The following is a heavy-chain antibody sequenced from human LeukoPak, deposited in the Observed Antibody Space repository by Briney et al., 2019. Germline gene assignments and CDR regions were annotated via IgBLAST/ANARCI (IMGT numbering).Heavy chain of an antibody. J-gene: IGHJ4*02. V-gene: IGHV3-9*01. CDR2: MSWNSVVV. CDR1: GFIFDNYA. D-gene: IGHD6-19*01. Sequence: PGGSLRLSCKASGFIFDNYALHWVRQAPGKGLEWVSGMSWNSVVVGYADSVKGRFTISRDSAKNSLYLLMNSLRTEDTAFYYCAKDISGTGWATSFDSRGQGTLVTVSS. CDR3: AKDISGTGWATSFDS.